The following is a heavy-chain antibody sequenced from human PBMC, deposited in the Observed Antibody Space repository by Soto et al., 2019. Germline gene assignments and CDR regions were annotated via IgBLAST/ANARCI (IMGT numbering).Heavy chain of an antibody. D-gene: IGHD3-3*01. CDR3: GRTFLVPPRRFRSAGQLDV. V-gene: IGHV4-39*01. CDR1: GGSITTTSYY. Sequence: QLQLQESGPGLLKPSETLSLTCTVSGGSITTTSYYWGWIRQPLGKGLEWIGSIYNSVSTYYNPSLMSRGTISVDTPKNQFYLTLNSVTTADTAVYYCGRTFLVPPRRFRSAGQLDVWGKWTTVNVSS. J-gene: IGHJ6*04. CDR2: IYNSVST.